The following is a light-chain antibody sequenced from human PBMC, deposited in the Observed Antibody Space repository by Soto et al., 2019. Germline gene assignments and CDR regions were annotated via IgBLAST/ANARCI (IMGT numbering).Light chain of an antibody. V-gene: IGKV3-20*01. J-gene: IGKJ3*01. CDR3: QQYGRSPGLFT. Sequence: EIVLTQSPGTLSLSPGERATLSCRASQSVSSTYLAWYQQKPGQAPRLLIYDASSSATGIPDRFSGSGSGTDFTLTISRLEPEDFAVYYCQQYGRSPGLFTFGPGTKVDIK. CDR2: DAS. CDR1: QSVSSTY.